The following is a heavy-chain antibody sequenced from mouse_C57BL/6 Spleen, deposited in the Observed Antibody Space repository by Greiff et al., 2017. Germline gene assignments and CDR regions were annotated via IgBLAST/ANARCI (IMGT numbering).Heavy chain of an antibody. J-gene: IGHJ3*01. CDR3: ARRFYYGSSGGFAY. CDR2: IDPYDSYT. Sequence: VQLQQPGAELVKPGASVKLSCKASGYTFTSYWMQWVKQRPGQGLEWNGEIDPYDSYTNYNQKFKGKATFTFDTSASTAYMQFSSLTSEDSAVYSCARRFYYGSSGGFAYWGQGTLVTVSA. CDR1: GYTFTSYW. V-gene: IGHV1-50*01. D-gene: IGHD1-1*01.